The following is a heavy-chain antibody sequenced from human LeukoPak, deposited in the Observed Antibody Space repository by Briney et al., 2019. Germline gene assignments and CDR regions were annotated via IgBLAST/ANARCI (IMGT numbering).Heavy chain of an antibody. CDR2: IIPIFGTA. CDR1: GGTFSSYA. CDR3: ARDSPERSKGYYDILTGYYPFDY. J-gene: IGHJ4*02. D-gene: IGHD3-9*01. V-gene: IGHV1-69*01. Sequence: SVKVSCKASGGTFSSYAISWVRQAPGQGLEWMGGIIPIFGTANYAQKFQGRVTITADESTSTAYMELCSLRSEDTAVYYCARDSPERSKGYYDILTGYYPFDYWGQGTLVTVSS.